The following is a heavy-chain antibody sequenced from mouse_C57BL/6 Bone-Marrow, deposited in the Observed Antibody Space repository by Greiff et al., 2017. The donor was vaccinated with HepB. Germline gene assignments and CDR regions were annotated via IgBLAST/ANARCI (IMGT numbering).Heavy chain of an antibody. Sequence: DVMLVESGGGLVQPGGSLKLSCAASGFTFSDYYMYWVRQTPEKRLEWVAFISNGGGSTYYPGTVKGRFTISRDNAKNTLYLQMSRLKSEDTAMYYCARLPYGFYFDYWGQGTTLTVSS. J-gene: IGHJ2*01. CDR1: GFTFSDYY. CDR3: ARLPYGFYFDY. V-gene: IGHV5-12*01. D-gene: IGHD2-2*01. CDR2: ISNGGGST.